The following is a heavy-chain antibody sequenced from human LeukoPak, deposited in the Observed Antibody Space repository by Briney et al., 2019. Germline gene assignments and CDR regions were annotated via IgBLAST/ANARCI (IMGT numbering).Heavy chain of an antibody. V-gene: IGHV3-74*03. D-gene: IGHD3-10*01. CDR3: ATAGVHYYGSGSYGYYYYYMDV. CDR1: GFTSSSYW. CDR2: INSDGSST. Sequence: PGGSLRLSCVASGFTSSSYWMHWVRQAPGKGLVWVSRINSDGSSTKCADSVKGRFTISRDNAKNTLYLQMNSLRAEDTAVYYCATAGVHYYGSGSYGYYYYYMDVWGKGTTVTISS. J-gene: IGHJ6*03.